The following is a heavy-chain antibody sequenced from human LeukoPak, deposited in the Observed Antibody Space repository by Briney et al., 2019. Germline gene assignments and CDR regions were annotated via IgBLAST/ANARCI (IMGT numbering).Heavy chain of an antibody. CDR1: GFTFSSFS. D-gene: IGHD1-26*01. J-gene: IGHJ4*02. Sequence: GGSLRLSCAASGFTFSSFSMNWVRQAPGKGLEWISFITSSSSTIYYADSVKGRFTVSRDNAKNSLYPQMNNLRDEDTAVYYCARNPAGIGDYWGQGTLVTVSS. V-gene: IGHV3-48*02. CDR3: ARNPAGIGDY. CDR2: ITSSSSTI.